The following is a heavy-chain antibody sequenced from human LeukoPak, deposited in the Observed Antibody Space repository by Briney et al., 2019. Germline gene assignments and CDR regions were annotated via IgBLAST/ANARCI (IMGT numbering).Heavy chain of an antibody. Sequence: PSETLSLTCTVSGGSISNYWSWIRQPPGKGLEWIGYIHYSGSTNYNPSLKSRVAISLDTSKNQFSLKLTSVTAADTAVYYCARLREIIFLYLGEWYHLDFWGQGTLVAVSS. CDR1: GGSISNY. V-gene: IGHV4-59*12. D-gene: IGHD3-10*01. CDR3: ARLREIIFLYLGEWYHLDF. J-gene: IGHJ4*02. CDR2: IHYSGST.